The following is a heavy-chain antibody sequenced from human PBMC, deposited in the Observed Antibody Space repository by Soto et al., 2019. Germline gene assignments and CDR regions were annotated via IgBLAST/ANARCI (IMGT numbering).Heavy chain of an antibody. D-gene: IGHD3-10*01. CDR2: VYYSGST. CDR3: ARRRGTGLDY. Sequence: SETLSLTCTVSGGSISTSAYYWDWVRQPPGKGLEWIGSVYYSGSTFYSPSLKSRVSIAIDTSKNQFFLRLNSVTAAETAVYYCARRRGTGLDYWGQGTLVTVSS. V-gene: IGHV4-39*01. J-gene: IGHJ4*02. CDR1: GGSISTSAYY.